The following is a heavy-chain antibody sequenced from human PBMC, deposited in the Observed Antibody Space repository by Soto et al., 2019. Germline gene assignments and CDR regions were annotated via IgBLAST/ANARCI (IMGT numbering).Heavy chain of an antibody. J-gene: IGHJ4*02. CDR1: GFTFSSYS. CDR3: ARAPRYGDYLDY. CDR2: ISSSSSYI. Sequence: GSLRLSCAASGFTFSSYSMNWVRQAPGKGLEWVSSISSSSSYIYYADSVKGRFTISRDNAKNSLYLQMNSLRAEDTAVYYCARAPRYGDYLDYWGQGTLVTVSS. D-gene: IGHD4-17*01. V-gene: IGHV3-21*01.